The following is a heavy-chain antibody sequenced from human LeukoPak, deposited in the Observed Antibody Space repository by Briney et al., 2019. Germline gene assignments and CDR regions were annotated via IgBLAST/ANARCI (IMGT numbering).Heavy chain of an antibody. J-gene: IGHJ6*03. D-gene: IGHD2-15*01. CDR3: AREGGGRTGYYYYYYMDV. V-gene: IGHV4-34*01. CDR2: INHSGST. Sequence: SETLSLTCAVYGGSFSGYYWRWIRQPPGKGLEWIGEINHSGSTNYNPSLKSRVTISVDTSKNQFSLKLSSVTAADTAVYYCAREGGGRTGYYYYYYMDVWGKGTTVTVFS. CDR1: GGSFSGYY.